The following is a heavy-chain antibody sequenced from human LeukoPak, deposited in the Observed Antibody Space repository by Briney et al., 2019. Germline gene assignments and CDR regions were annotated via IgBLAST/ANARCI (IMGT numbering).Heavy chain of an antibody. D-gene: IGHD3-22*01. CDR3: AREIYDSSGYFDY. J-gene: IGHJ4*02. CDR1: GFTVSSNY. Sequence: GGSLRLSCAASGFTVSSNYMSWVRQAPGKGLEWVSVIYSGGSTYYADSVKGRFTISRDNSKNTLYLQMNSLRAEDTAVHYCAREIYDSSGYFDYWGQGTLVTVSS. CDR2: IYSGGST. V-gene: IGHV3-66*01.